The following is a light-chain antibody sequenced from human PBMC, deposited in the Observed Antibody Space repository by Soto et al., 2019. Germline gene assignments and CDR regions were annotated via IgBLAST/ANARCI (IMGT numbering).Light chain of an antibody. J-gene: IGKJ1*01. CDR1: QSLSRSSSS. Sequence: IIFTRSPTPLSLSPGARATLSCSAGQSLSRSSSSSAWFRQRPGQAPRLLICAATSQAPGIPDRFSGSGSGTDFTITSSRLEPEDFAVYYCQHYGTSPTFGQGTKV. V-gene: IGKV3-20*01. CDR2: AAT. CDR3: QHYGTSPT.